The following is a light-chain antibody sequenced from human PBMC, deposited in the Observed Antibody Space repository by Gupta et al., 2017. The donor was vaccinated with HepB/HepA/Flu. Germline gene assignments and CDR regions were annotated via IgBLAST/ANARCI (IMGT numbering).Light chain of an antibody. J-gene: IGKJ1*01. Sequence: EVVLTQSPATLSVSPGERATLSCRASQSIGNNLAWYQQKPGQPPRLLIYGAFTRASGVPARFSGYGSGTEFTLTISSRQSEDFAVYYCQQYKKWPPWTFGRGSQVDFK. V-gene: IGKV3-15*01. CDR1: QSIGNN. CDR2: GAF. CDR3: QQYKKWPPWT.